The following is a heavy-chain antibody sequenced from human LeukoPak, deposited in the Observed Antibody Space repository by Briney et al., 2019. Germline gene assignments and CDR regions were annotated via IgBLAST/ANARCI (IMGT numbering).Heavy chain of an antibody. V-gene: IGHV4-39*02. D-gene: IGHD1-7*01. CDR3: ARLRNWNYFYNY. CDR2: IYYSGST. J-gene: IGHJ4*02. CDR1: GGSISSSSYY. Sequence: PSETLSLTCTVSGGSISSSSYYWGWIRQPPGKGLEWIGTIYYSGSTLYNPSLRSRVTISVDTSKNHFSLKLSSVTAADTAVCYCARLRNWNYFYNYWGQGTLVTVSS.